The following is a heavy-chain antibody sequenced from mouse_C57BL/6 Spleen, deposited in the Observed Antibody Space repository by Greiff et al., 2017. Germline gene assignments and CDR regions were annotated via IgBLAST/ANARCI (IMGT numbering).Heavy chain of an antibody. Sequence: QVTLKESGPGILQSSQTLSLTCSFSGFSLSTSGMGVSWIRQPSGKGLEWLAHIYWDDDKRNNPSLKSRHTISKDTSRNQVFLKITSVDTAETATYYGARFYYCNSYYYAMDYWGQGASVTVSS. CDR2: IYWDDDK. CDR1: GFSLSTSGMG. J-gene: IGHJ4*01. CDR3: ARFYYCNSYYYAMDY. D-gene: IGHD2-1*01. V-gene: IGHV8-12*01.